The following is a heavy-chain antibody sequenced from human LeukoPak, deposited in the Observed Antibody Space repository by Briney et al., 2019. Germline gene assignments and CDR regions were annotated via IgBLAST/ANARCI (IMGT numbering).Heavy chain of an antibody. V-gene: IGHV4-59*01. D-gene: IGHD3-22*01. J-gene: IGHJ4*02. Sequence: PSETLSLTCTVSGGSISSYYWSWIRQPPGKGLEWIGYIYYSGSTNYNPSLKSRVTISVDTSKNQFSLKLSSVTAADTAVYYCARGLITFRTGYYYDSSGYYGYFDYWGQGTLVTVSS. CDR2: IYYSGST. CDR3: ARGLITFRTGYYYDSSGYYGYFDY. CDR1: GGSISSYY.